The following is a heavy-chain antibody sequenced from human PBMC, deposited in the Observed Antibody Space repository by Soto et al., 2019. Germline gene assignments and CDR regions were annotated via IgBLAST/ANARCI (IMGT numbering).Heavy chain of an antibody. D-gene: IGHD5-12*01. J-gene: IGHJ4*02. CDR1: GGSISSGDYY. CDR2: IYYSGST. V-gene: IGHV4-30-4*01. Sequence: QVQLQESGPGLVKPSQTLSLTCTVSGGSISSGDYYWSWIRQPPGKGLEWIGYIYYSGSTYYNPSLKGRVTLSVDTYKNQFSLTLSSVTAADTAVYYCARDGGYSGYDWGPFDYWGQGTLVTVSS. CDR3: ARDGGYSGYDWGPFDY.